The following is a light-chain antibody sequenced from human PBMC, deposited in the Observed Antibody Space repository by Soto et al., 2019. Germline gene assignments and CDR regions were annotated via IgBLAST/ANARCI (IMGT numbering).Light chain of an antibody. J-gene: IGLJ1*01. V-gene: IGLV2-14*01. CDR3: SSYTSSTAYI. Sequence: QSALTQPASVSGSPGQSITISCTGTSSDVGGYNYVSWYQQHPGEAPKLMIYFVSGRPSGVSDRFSGSKSGNTASLTISGLQAEDEADYYCSSYTSSTAYIFGTGTKLTVL. CDR1: SSDVGGYNY. CDR2: FVS.